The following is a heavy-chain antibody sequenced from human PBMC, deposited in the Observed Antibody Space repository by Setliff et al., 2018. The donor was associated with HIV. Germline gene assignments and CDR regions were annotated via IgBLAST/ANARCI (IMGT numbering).Heavy chain of an antibody. J-gene: IGHJ4*02. CDR2: IKQDGSEK. CDR1: GFTFSSYW. D-gene: IGHD1-7*01. V-gene: IGHV3-7*03. CDR3: ARVSWNYARLYYFDY. Sequence: GESLKISCAASGFTFSSYWMSWVRQAPGKGLEWVANIKQDGSEKYYVDSVKGRFTISRDNAKNSLYLQMNSLRAEDTAVYYCARVSWNYARLYYFDYWGQGTLVTVSS.